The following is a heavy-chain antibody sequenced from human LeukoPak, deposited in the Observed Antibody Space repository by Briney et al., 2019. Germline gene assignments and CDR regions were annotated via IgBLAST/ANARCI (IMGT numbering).Heavy chain of an antibody. CDR3: ARGSTSCLDY. CDR2: INSDGSST. V-gene: IGHV3-74*01. J-gene: IGHJ4*02. Sequence: GGSLRLSCAASGFTFSSYWMHWVRQAPGNGLVWVSRINSDGSSTSYADSVKGRFTISRDNAKNTLYLQMNSLRAEDTAVYYCARGSTSCLDYWGQGTLVTVSS. CDR1: GFTFSSYW. D-gene: IGHD2-2*01.